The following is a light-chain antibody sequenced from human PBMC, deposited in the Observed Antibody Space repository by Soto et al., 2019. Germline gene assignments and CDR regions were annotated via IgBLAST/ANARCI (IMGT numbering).Light chain of an antibody. Sequence: DIQMTQSPSSLSASVGDRVTITCRASQSIANYLNWYQQKPGTAPKLLIFAASSLQSGVPSRLSGSGSGTDFTLTISSLQPEDFATYYCQQANSFPLTFGGGTKVDI. CDR3: QQANSFPLT. CDR2: AAS. J-gene: IGKJ4*01. V-gene: IGKV1-39*01. CDR1: QSIANY.